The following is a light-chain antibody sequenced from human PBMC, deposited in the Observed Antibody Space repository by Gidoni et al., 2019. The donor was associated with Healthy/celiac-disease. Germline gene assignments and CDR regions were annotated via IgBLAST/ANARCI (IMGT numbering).Light chain of an antibody. CDR2: KAS. Sequence: DIRVSHSPSTLSASGRSRVSITCRASQSIIACLAWYQQKPGKPPKLLVYKASSLDSGVPSRFSGSGSGTEFTLTISSLQPDDFATYYCQQYNSYWTFGQGTKVEIK. V-gene: IGKV1-5*03. CDR3: QQYNSYWT. CDR1: QSIIAC. J-gene: IGKJ1*01.